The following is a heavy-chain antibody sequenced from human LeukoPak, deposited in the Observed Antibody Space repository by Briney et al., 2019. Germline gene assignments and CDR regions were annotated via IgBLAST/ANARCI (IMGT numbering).Heavy chain of an antibody. V-gene: IGHV1-69*13. Sequence: ASVKVSCKASGGTFSSYAISWVRQAPGQGLEWMGGIIPIFGTANYAQKFLGRVTITADESTSTAYMELSSLRSEDTAVYYCARGIDYDYVWGRRLRRAFDIWGQGTMVTVSS. CDR1: GGTFSSYA. CDR2: IIPIFGTA. J-gene: IGHJ3*02. D-gene: IGHD3-16*01. CDR3: ARGIDYDYVWGRRLRRAFDI.